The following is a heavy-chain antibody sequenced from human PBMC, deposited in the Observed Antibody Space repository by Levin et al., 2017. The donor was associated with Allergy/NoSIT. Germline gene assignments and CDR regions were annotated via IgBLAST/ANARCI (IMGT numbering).Heavy chain of an antibody. Sequence: SQTLSLTCTVSGGSISSSSYYWGWIRQPPGKGLEWIGSTHYSGNTYYNPSLKSRVSISVDTSKNQFSLKLTSVTAADTAVYYCARHLKGTYASSWYGNWFDPWGQGTLVTVSS. CDR2: THYSGNT. CDR3: ARHLKGTYASSWYGNWFDP. V-gene: IGHV4-39*01. D-gene: IGHD6-13*01. J-gene: IGHJ5*02. CDR1: GGSISSSSYY.